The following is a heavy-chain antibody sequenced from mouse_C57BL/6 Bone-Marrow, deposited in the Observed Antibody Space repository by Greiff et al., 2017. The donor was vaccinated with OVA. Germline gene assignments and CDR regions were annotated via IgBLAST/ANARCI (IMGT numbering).Heavy chain of an antibody. CDR1: GFTFSDYY. CDR3: ARVGSGYAMDY. Sequence: EVKVVESEGGLVQPGSSMKLSCTASGFTFSDYYMAWVRQVPEKGLEWVANINYDGSSTYYLDSLKSRFIISRDNAKNILYLQMSSLKSEDTATYYCARVGSGYAMDYWGQGTSVTVSS. CDR2: INYDGSST. D-gene: IGHD1-1*01. J-gene: IGHJ4*01. V-gene: IGHV5-16*01.